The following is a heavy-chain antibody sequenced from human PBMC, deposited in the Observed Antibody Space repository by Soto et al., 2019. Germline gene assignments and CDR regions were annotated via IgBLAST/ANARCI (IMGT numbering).Heavy chain of an antibody. J-gene: IGHJ4*02. Sequence: SETLSLTCTVSGGSISSYYWSWIRQPPGKGLEWIGYIYYSGSTNYNPSIKSRVNISVDTSKNQFSLKLSSVTAADTAVYYCARVDYDSSGYLFDYWGQGTRVTVS. V-gene: IGHV4-59*01. D-gene: IGHD3-22*01. CDR1: GGSISSYY. CDR2: IYYSGST. CDR3: ARVDYDSSGYLFDY.